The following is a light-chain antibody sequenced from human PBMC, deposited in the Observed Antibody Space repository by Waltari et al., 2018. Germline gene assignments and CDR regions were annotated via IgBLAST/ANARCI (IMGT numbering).Light chain of an antibody. CDR1: SSDVGAYDY. J-gene: IGLJ3*02. CDR2: DVR. V-gene: IGLV2-11*01. Sequence: QSALTQPRSVSASPGQSVTISCTGTSSDVGAYDYVSWYRQYPGKAPQLMIFDVRNRPSVVPDRVSGSKSGNTASLTISGLQTVDEADYYCCSYAGRYSIWVFGEGTKLTVL. CDR3: CSYAGRYSIWV.